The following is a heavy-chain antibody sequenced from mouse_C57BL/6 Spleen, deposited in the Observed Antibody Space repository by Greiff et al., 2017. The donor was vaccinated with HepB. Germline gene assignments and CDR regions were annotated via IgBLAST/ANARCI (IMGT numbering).Heavy chain of an antibody. D-gene: IGHD3-2*02. CDR1: GYTFTSYW. J-gene: IGHJ2*01. CDR2: IDPSDSYT. CDR3: ARRGGSSGSFDY. Sequence: QVQLQQPGAELVRPGPSVKLSCKASGYTFTSYWMHWVKQRPGQGLEWIGVIDPSDSYTNYNQKFKGKATLTVDTSSSTAYMQLSSLTSEDSAVYYCARRGGSSGSFDYWGQGTTLTVSS. V-gene: IGHV1-59*01.